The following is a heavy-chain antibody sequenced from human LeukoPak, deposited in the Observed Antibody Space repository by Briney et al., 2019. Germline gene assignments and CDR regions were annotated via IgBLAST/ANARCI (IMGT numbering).Heavy chain of an antibody. CDR1: GYTFTGHY. V-gene: IGHV1-2*02. J-gene: IGHJ5*02. CDR2: IDPDIGGT. D-gene: IGHD1-26*01. Sequence: ASVKVSCKASGYTFTGHYLHWVRQAPGQGLEWMGWIDPDIGGTSSAQKFQGRVTMTRDRSISSAYMELSRLRSDDTAVYFCARIQMGTTGFDLWGQGTLVTVSS. CDR3: ARIQMGTTGFDL.